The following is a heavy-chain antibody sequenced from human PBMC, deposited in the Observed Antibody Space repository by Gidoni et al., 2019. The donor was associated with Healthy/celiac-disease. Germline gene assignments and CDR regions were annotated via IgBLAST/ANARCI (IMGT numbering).Heavy chain of an antibody. V-gene: IGHV4-59*08. Sequence: QVQLQESGPGLVKPSETLSLTCTVSGGSISSYYWSWIRQPPGKGLEWIGYIYYSGSTNYNPSLKSRVTISVDTSKNQFSLKLSSVTAADTAVYYCARQGDYYDSSLDYWGQGTLVTVSS. CDR2: IYYSGST. CDR1: GGSISSYY. J-gene: IGHJ4*02. D-gene: IGHD3-22*01. CDR3: ARQGDYYDSSLDY.